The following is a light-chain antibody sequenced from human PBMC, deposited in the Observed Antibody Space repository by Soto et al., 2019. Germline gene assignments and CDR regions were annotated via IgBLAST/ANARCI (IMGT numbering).Light chain of an antibody. J-gene: IGLJ2*01. CDR3: SAYAGSNNLV. Sequence: QSVLTQPPSASGSPGQSVTISCTGTSSDVGGYKYVSWYQQEPGKAPKLMIYEVSERPSGVPDRFSGSKSGNTASLTVSGLQAEDEADYYCSAYAGSNNLVFGGGTKLTVL. CDR1: SSDVGGYKY. V-gene: IGLV2-8*01. CDR2: EVS.